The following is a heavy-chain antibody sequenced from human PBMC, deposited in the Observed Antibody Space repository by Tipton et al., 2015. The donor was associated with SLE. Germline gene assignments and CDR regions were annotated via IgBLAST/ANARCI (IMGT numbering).Heavy chain of an antibody. CDR1: GFTFSSYA. CDR3: AIKTAGIAAALPDYYYYGMDV. Sequence: SLRLSCAASGFTFSSYAMSWVRQAPGKGLEWVSAISGSGGSTYYADSVKGRFTISRDNSKNTLYLQMNSLRAEDTAVYYCAIKTAGIAAALPDYYYYGMDVWGQGTTVTVSS. CDR2: ISGSGGST. J-gene: IGHJ6*02. D-gene: IGHD6-13*01. V-gene: IGHV3-23*01.